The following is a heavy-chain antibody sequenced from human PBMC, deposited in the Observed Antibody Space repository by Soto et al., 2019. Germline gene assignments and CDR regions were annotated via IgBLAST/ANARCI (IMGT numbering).Heavy chain of an antibody. CDR3: EAPPGGGGY. CDR1: GFTVSNNY. D-gene: IGHD3-10*01. Sequence: EVQLVESGGGLIQPGGSLRLSCAVSGFTVSNNYMSWVRQAPGKGLEGVSVIYSGGYTAYGDSVKGRFTISRDNSKNTLFPQRKTLGADVPVVYYGEAPPGGGGYWGQGTLVTVSS. J-gene: IGHJ4*02. CDR2: IYSGGYT. V-gene: IGHV3-53*01.